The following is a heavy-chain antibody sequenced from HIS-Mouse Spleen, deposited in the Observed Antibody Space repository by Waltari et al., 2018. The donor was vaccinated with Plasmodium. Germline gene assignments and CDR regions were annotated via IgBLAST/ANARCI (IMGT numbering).Heavy chain of an antibody. CDR3: ASSWYWYFDL. J-gene: IGHJ2*01. D-gene: IGHD6-13*01. CDR2: IKQDGSEK. Sequence: EVPLLESGGGLVQPGGSLRLSCAASGSTFSSYWMRWVRQAPGKGLEWVANIKQDGSEKYYVDSVKGRFTISRDNAKNSLYLQMNSLRAEDTAVYYCASSWYWYFDLWGRGTLVTVSS. CDR1: GSTFSSYW. V-gene: IGHV3-7*01.